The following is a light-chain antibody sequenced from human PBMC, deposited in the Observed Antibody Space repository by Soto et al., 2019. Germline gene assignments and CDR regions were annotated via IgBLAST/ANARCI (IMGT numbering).Light chain of an antibody. CDR2: GAS. J-gene: IGKJ1*01. CDR3: QQRSNWPPT. Sequence: EIVLTQSPGTLSLSPGERATLSCRASQSVSSNLAWYQQKTGQAPRLLISGASSRATGIPDRFSGSGSETDFTLTISRLEPEDFAVYYCQQRSNWPPTFGQGTKVDI. CDR1: QSVSSN. V-gene: IGKV3D-20*02.